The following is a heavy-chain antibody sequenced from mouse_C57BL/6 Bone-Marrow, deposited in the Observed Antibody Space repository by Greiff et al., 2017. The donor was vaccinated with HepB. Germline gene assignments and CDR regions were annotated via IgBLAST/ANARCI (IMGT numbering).Heavy chain of an antibody. CDR1: GFTFTDYY. CDR3: ARSSGSSYLDY. Sequence: DVHLVESGGGLVQPGGSLSLSCAASGFTFTDYYMSWVRQPPGKALEWLGFIRNKANGYTTEYSASVKGRFTISRDNSQSILYLQMNALRAEDSATYYCARSSGSSYLDYWGQGTTLTVSS. J-gene: IGHJ2*01. D-gene: IGHD1-1*01. V-gene: IGHV7-3*01. CDR2: IRNKANGYTT.